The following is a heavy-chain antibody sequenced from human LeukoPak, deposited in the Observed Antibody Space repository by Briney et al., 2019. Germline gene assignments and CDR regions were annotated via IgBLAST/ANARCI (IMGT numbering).Heavy chain of an antibody. CDR2: IFPSGGEI. D-gene: IGHD5-18*01. CDR1: GFTFSNYA. Sequence: GGSLRLSCAASGFTFSNYAMIWVRQPRGKGLEWVSSIFPSGGEIHYADSVRGRFTISRDNSKSTLSLQMNSLRAEDTAIYYCVTYRQVMLPFEAWGQGTLVTVSS. CDR3: VTYRQVMLPFEA. V-gene: IGHV3-23*01. J-gene: IGHJ5*02.